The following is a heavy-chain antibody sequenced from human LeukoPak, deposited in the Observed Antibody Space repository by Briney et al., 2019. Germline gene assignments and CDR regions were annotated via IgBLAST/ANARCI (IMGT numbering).Heavy chain of an antibody. CDR2: ISGSGGST. J-gene: IGHJ4*02. Sequence: GGSLRLSCAASGFTFSSYAMSWVRQAPGKGLEWVSAISGSGGSTYYADSVKGRFTISRDNSKNTLYLQMNSLRAEDTAVYYCAKDTVVFITIFGVVTEAFDYWGQVTLVTVSS. CDR3: AKDTVVFITIFGVVTEAFDY. CDR1: GFTFSSYA. V-gene: IGHV3-23*01. D-gene: IGHD3-3*01.